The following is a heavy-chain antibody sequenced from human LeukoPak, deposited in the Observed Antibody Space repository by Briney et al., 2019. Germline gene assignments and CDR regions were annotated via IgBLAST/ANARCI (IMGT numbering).Heavy chain of an antibody. V-gene: IGHV3-11*01. CDR1: GFTFSDYY. Sequence: GGSLRLSCAASGFTFSDYYMSWIRQAPGKGLEWVSYISSSGSTIYYADSVKGRFTISRDNSKNTLYLQMNSLRAEDTAVYYCAKLLRGGTSTDYWGQGTLVTVSS. CDR2: ISSSGSTI. CDR3: AKLLRGGTSTDY. J-gene: IGHJ4*02. D-gene: IGHD2-15*01.